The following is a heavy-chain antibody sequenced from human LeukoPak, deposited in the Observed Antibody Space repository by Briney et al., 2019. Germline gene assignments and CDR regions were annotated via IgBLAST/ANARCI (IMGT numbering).Heavy chain of an antibody. CDR1: GGSISSYY. V-gene: IGHV4-59*01. Sequence: SETLSLTCTVSGGSISSYYWSWIRQPPGKGLEWIGYIYDSGSTNYNPSLKSRVTISVDTSKNQFSLKLSSVTAADTAVYYCARLLLGYCSGGSCSDAFDIWGQGTMVTVSS. D-gene: IGHD2-15*01. CDR3: ARLLLGYCSGGSCSDAFDI. CDR2: IYDSGST. J-gene: IGHJ3*02.